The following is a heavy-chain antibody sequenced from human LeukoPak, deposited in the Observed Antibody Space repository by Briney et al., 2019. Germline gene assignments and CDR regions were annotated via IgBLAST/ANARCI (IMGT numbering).Heavy chain of an antibody. CDR2: IYYSGST. V-gene: IGHV4-39*01. Sequence: PSETLSLTCTVSGGSISSSSYYWGWIRQPPGKGLEWIGSIYYSGSTYYNPSLKSRVTISVDTSKNQFSLKLSSVTAADTAVYYCASGEYSSGWYGNNWFDPWGQGTLVTVSS. J-gene: IGHJ5*02. CDR1: GGSISSSSYY. D-gene: IGHD6-19*01. CDR3: ASGEYSSGWYGNNWFDP.